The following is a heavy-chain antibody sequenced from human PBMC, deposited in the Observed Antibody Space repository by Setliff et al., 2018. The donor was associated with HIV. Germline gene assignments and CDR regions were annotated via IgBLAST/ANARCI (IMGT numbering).Heavy chain of an antibody. CDR1: GGSFSGYY. CDR2: INHSGST. V-gene: IGHV4-34*01. CDR3: ARGRHYSSSAPFAIDF. J-gene: IGHJ4*02. Sequence: SETLSLTCAVYGGSFSGYYWSWIRQPPGKGLEWIGEINHSGSTNYNPSLKSRVAISVGTSKNQFSVKLSSVTAADTAVYYCARGRHYSSSAPFAIDFWGQGMLVTVSS. D-gene: IGHD6-6*01.